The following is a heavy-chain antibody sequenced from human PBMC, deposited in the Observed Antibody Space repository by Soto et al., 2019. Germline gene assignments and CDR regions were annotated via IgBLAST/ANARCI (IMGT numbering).Heavy chain of an antibody. D-gene: IGHD6-13*01. V-gene: IGHV3-30-3*01. Sequence: GGSLRLSCAASGFTFSSYAMHWVRQAPGKGLEWVAVISYDGSNKYYADSVKGRFTISRDNSKNTLYLQMNSLRAEDTAVYYCARDGGDIAAAGIRGWFDPWGQGTLVTVSS. CDR1: GFTFSSYA. J-gene: IGHJ5*02. CDR2: ISYDGSNK. CDR3: ARDGGDIAAAGIRGWFDP.